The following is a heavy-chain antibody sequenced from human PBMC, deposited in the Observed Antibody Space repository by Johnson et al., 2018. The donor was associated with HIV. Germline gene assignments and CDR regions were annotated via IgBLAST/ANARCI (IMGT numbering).Heavy chain of an antibody. CDR3: ARVEQRRTFDI. D-gene: IGHD6-25*01. V-gene: IGHV3-74*01. J-gene: IGHJ3*02. CDR2: INSDGSST. Sequence: MLLVESGGGLVQPGGSLRLSCAASGFTFSSYWMHWVRQAPGKGLVWVSHINSDGSSTSYADSVKGRFTISRDNAKNTLYLQMNSLRAVDTAVYFCARVEQRRTFDIWGQGTMVTVSS. CDR1: GFTFSSYW.